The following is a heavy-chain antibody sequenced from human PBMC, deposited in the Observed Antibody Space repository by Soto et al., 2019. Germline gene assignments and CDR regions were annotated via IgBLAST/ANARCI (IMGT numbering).Heavy chain of an antibody. CDR1: GFAFNTYS. D-gene: IGHD6-19*01. V-gene: IGHV3-21*06. CDR2: ITRSSSYI. J-gene: IGHJ4*02. CDR3: ARDDGWLILDY. Sequence: EVQLVESGGGPVKPGGSLRLSCAASGFAFNTYSMNWVRQAPGKGLEWVAFITRSSSYIYYADSVRGRFTLSRDNAKNSLYLHMNSLRAEDTAIYYCARDDGWLILDYWGQGTLGTVSS.